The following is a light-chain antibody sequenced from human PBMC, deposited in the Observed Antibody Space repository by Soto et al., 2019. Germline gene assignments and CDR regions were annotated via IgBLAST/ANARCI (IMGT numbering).Light chain of an antibody. CDR3: SSYRSSSTYV. CDR2: DVS. J-gene: IGLJ1*01. CDR1: ISDVGGYNY. Sequence: QSALTQPASVSGSPGQSITVSCTGTISDVGGYNYVSWYQQQPGKAPKLMIFDVSNRPSGVSNRFSGSKSGYTAPLTISRHQAEDEADYYCSSYRSSSTYVFGTGTKLTVL. V-gene: IGLV2-14*03.